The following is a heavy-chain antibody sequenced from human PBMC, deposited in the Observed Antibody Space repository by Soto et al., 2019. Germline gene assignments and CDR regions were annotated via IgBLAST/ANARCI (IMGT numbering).Heavy chain of an antibody. CDR3: AKRGSVVAATPEIY. D-gene: IGHD2-15*01. CDR2: ISGGGAGT. V-gene: IGHV3-23*04. J-gene: IGHJ4*02. Sequence: EVQLVESGGGLAQPGGSLRLSCAASGFTFSSSAMSWVRQAPGKGLEWVSAISGGGAGTYYADSVKGRFAISRDNSKNTLYLQMNSLRAEDTAVYYCAKRGSVVAATPEIYWGQGPLVTVSS. CDR1: GFTFSSSA.